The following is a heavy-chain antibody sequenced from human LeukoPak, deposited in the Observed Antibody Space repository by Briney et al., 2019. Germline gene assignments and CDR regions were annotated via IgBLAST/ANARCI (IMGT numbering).Heavy chain of an antibody. Sequence: GGSLRLSCAASGFTFSSYAMSWVRQAPGKGLEWVSAISGSGGSTYYADSVKGRFTISRDNSKNTLYLQMNSLRAEDTAVYYCAKDNTMVRGRSPLYYYYGMDVWGQGTTVTVSS. V-gene: IGHV3-23*01. D-gene: IGHD3-10*01. CDR2: ISGSGGST. J-gene: IGHJ6*02. CDR3: AKDNTMVRGRSPLYYYYGMDV. CDR1: GFTFSSYA.